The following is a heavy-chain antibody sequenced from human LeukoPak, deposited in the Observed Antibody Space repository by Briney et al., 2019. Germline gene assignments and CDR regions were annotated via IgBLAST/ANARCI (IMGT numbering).Heavy chain of an antibody. Sequence: PSETLSLTCTVSGASIRNKYWSWIRQPPGKGPEWIGYIYYTGNTNYNPSFKSRVTISVDTSKNQFSLKLSSVTAADTAVYYCAREREQGGAFDIWGQGTMVTVSS. CDR3: AREREQGGAFDI. CDR2: IYYTGNT. CDR1: GASIRNKY. V-gene: IGHV4-59*12. J-gene: IGHJ3*02. D-gene: IGHD1-26*01.